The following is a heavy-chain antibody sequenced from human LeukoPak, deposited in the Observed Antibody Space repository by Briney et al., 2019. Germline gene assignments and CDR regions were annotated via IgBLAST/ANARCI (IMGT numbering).Heavy chain of an antibody. CDR1: GGTYSSYA. V-gene: IGHV1-69*04. D-gene: IGHD3-10*01. CDR3: ARDSEMVLYYFDY. CDR2: IIPILGIA. Sequence: ASVKVSCKASGGTYSSYAISWVRQAPGQGLEWMGRIIPILGIANYAQKFQGRVTITADKSTSTAYMELSSLRSEDTAVYYCARDSEMVLYYFDYWGQGTLVTVSS. J-gene: IGHJ4*02.